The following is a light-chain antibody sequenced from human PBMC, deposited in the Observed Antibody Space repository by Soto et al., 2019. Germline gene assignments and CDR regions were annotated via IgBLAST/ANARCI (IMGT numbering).Light chain of an antibody. CDR1: QSVSSTY. J-gene: IGKJ2*01. CDR2: GAS. V-gene: IGKV3-20*01. Sequence: EIVLTQSPGTLSLSPGERATLSCRASQSVSSTYLAWYQHKPGQAPRLLIYGASSRETGLPDTFSGSGSGTDFTLTISRLEPEDFAVYYCEQYDSSPYTFGQGTKLEIK. CDR3: EQYDSSPYT.